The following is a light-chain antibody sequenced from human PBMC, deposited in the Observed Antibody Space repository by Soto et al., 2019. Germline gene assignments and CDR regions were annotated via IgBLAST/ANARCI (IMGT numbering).Light chain of an antibody. CDR3: QSYDSSLSGVV. Sequence: QSVLTQPPSVSGAPGQRVTISCTRSSSNIGAGYDVHWYQQLPGTAPKLLIYGNSNRPSGVPDRFSGSKSGTSASLAITGLQAEDEADYYCQSYDSSLSGVVFGTGTKVTVL. V-gene: IGLV1-40*01. CDR2: GNS. CDR1: SSNIGAGYD. J-gene: IGLJ1*01.